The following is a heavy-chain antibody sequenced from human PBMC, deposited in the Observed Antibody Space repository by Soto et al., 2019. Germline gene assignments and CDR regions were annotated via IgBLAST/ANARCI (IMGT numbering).Heavy chain of an antibody. CDR3: AREKTNNLLGRRFGIDV. V-gene: IGHV3-21*01. J-gene: IGHJ6*02. CDR1: GFDFSDFS. Sequence: DVQLVESGGGLVKPGGSLRLSCVVSGFDFSDFSINWVRQAPGKGLEWVSSISPRSDYIYYADSLKGRFTVSSNNAKKSLFLQMTSLRADDTAVYYCAREKTNNLLGRRFGIDVWGQGTTVSVSS. CDR2: ISPRSDYI.